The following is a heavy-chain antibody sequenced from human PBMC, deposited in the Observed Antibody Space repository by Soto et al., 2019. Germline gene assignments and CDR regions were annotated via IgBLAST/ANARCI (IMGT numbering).Heavy chain of an antibody. V-gene: IGHV1-18*01. Sequence: VQLVQSGAEVKKPGASVTVSCKAFGYTFTTYGLSWVRQAPGQGLEWMGWVSPYNGNTYYAPRLQGRVTMTTDTSTTTAYMSLRSLRSADTAIYYCVRGGILEANRPYYYYGLDVWGQGTPVTVSS. CDR3: VRGGILEANRPYYYYGLDV. CDR2: VSPYNGNT. D-gene: IGHD1-1*01. J-gene: IGHJ6*02. CDR1: GYTFTTYG.